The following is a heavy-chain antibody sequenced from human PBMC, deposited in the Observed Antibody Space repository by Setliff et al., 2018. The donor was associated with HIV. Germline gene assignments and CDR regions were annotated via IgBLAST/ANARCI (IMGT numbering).Heavy chain of an antibody. CDR1: GGSFSGYY. CDR2: INHSGST. CDR3: ARGGELAAAGTSIYFDY. J-gene: IGHJ4*02. V-gene: IGHV4-34*01. D-gene: IGHD6-13*01. Sequence: PSETLSLTCAVYGGSFSGYYWSWIRQPPGKGLEWIGGINHSGSTNYNPSLKSRVTISVDTSKNQFSLKLSSVTAADTAVYYCARGGELAAAGTSIYFDYWGQGTLVTVSS.